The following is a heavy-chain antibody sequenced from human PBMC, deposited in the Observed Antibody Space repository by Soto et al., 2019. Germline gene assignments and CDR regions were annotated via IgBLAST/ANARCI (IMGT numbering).Heavy chain of an antibody. V-gene: IGHV1-69*13. D-gene: IGHD1-7*01. CDR2: IIPIFGTA. Sequence: SVKVSCKASGGTFSSYAISWVRQAPGQGLEWMGGIIPIFGTASYAQKFQGRVTITADESTSTAYMELSSLRSEDTAVYYCARSALELRGGNYYYYGMDVWGQGTTVTVSS. J-gene: IGHJ6*02. CDR3: ARSALELRGGNYYYYGMDV. CDR1: GGTFSSYA.